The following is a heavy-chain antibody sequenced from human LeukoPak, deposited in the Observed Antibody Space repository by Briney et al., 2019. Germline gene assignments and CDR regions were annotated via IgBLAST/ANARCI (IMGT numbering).Heavy chain of an antibody. D-gene: IGHD3-3*01. CDR3: AKGLDDFWSGPLDY. CDR2: ISYDGSNK. Sequence: PGRSLRLSCAASGFTFSSYGMHWVRQAPGKGLEWLAVISYDGSNKYYADSVKGRFTISRDNSKNTLYLQMNSLRAEDTAVYYCAKGLDDFWSGPLDYWGQGTLVTVSS. V-gene: IGHV3-30*18. J-gene: IGHJ4*02. CDR1: GFTFSSYG.